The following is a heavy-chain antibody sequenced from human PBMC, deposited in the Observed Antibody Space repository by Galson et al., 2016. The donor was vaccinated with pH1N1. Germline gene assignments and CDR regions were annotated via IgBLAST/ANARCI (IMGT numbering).Heavy chain of an antibody. J-gene: IGHJ3*01. CDR3: ARDRPSPLVGYVFYG. Sequence: SVKVSCKASGYTFTNYDISWVRQAPGQGLEWMGWIITYNGNADYAEHLQGRVTMTTDTSTNTAYMELRSLRSDDTAVYYCARDRPSPLVGYVFYGWGEGRMVTV. D-gene: IGHD2-2*01. CDR2: IITYNGNA. CDR1: GYTFTNYD. V-gene: IGHV1-18*04.